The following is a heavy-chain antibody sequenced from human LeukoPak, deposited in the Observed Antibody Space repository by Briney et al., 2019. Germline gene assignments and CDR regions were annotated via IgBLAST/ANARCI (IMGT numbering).Heavy chain of an antibody. CDR1: GGTFSSYA. V-gene: IGHV1-69*05. CDR2: IIPIFGTA. J-gene: IGHJ4*02. D-gene: IGHD1-26*01. CDR3: ARDIVGATGLYYFDY. Sequence: SVKVSCKASGGTFSSYAISWVRQAPGQGLEWMGRIIPIFGTANYAQKFQGRVTITTDESTSTAYMELSSLRSEDTAVYYCARDIVGATGLYYFDYGDQGTLVTVSS.